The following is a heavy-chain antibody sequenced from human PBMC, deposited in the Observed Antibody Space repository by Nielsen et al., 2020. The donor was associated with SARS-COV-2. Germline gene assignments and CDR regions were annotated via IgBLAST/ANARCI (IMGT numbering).Heavy chain of an antibody. CDR2: ISSSSSTI. CDR1: GFTFSSYS. CDR3: VREWGY. V-gene: IGHV3-48*04. D-gene: IGHD1-26*01. J-gene: IGHJ4*02. Sequence: GESLKISCAASGFTFSSYSMNWVRQAPGKGLEWVSYISSSSSTIYYADSVKGRFTISRDNAKNSLYLQMNSVRADDTAVYYCVREWGYWGLGTLVTVSS.